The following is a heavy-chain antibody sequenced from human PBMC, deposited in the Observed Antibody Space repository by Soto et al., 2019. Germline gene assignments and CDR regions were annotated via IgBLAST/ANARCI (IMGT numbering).Heavy chain of an antibody. D-gene: IGHD6-13*01. V-gene: IGHV4-30-2*01. CDR2: ICHSGST. Sequence: QVQLQESGSGLVKPSQTLSLTCAVSGGSISSGGYYWSWLRQPPAKGLEWIGYICHSGSTYYNPYHENRMTSAVDRTKNHCSLKLSSVTAAHTADYYCVGYLAAARSNAFDIWVQGAILTDS. J-gene: IGHJ3*02. CDR3: VGYLAAARSNAFDI. CDR1: GGSISSGGYY.